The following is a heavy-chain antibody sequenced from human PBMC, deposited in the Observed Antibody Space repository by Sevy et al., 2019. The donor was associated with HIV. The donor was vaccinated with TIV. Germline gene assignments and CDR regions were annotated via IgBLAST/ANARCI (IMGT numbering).Heavy chain of an antibody. D-gene: IGHD3-10*01. V-gene: IGHV3-30*18. CDR1: GFTFSSYA. Sequence: GESLKISCAASGFTFSSYAIHWVRQTPGKGLEWVAVISYDGNNTYYADSVKGRFTVSRDNSKNTLYAQMNSLRAEDTAVYYCAKDHNLWSEGGFLHHWGQGTLVSVSS. CDR3: AKDHNLWSEGGFLHH. J-gene: IGHJ1*01. CDR2: ISYDGNNT.